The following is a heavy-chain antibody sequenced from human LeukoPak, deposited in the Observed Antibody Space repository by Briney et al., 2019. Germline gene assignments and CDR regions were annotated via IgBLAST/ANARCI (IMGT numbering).Heavy chain of an antibody. J-gene: IGHJ6*02. CDR2: ISYDGTNK. D-gene: IGHD6-13*01. V-gene: IGHV3-30-3*01. CDR3: ARDTAHSSWSIYYYSGMDV. CDR1: GFTFSDYA. Sequence: GGSLRLSCAASGFTFSDYAMHWVRQAPGKGLEWVALISYDGTNKNYTDSMKGRFTISRDNSKNTLYLQMNSLSAEDTALSYCARDTAHSSWSIYYYSGMDVWGQGTTVTVSS.